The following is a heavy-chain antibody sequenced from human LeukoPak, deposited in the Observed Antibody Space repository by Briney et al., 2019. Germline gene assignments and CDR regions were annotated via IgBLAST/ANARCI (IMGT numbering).Heavy chain of an antibody. CDR1: GDSISGSGYY. CDR2: IYYSGSS. J-gene: IGHJ4*02. CDR3: VRALSTIFGVVFDY. V-gene: IGHV4-39*07. D-gene: IGHD3-3*01. Sequence: PSETLSLTCTVSGDSISGSGYYWGWIRQPPGKGLEWIGSIYYSGSSYYNPSLKSRVTISVDTSKNQFSLKLNSVTAADTAVYYCVRALSTIFGVVFDYWGQGTLVTVSS.